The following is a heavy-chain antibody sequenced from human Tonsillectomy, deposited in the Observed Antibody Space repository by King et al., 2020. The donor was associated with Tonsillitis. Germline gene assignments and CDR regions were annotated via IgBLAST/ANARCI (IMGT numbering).Heavy chain of an antibody. CDR1: GFSFSNYD. CDR3: AKDKGADYYDSGRGAFDI. J-gene: IGHJ3*02. D-gene: IGHD3-22*01. CDR2: VNYYSRPK. V-gene: IGHV3-21*06. Sequence: VQLVESGGGLVKPGGSLRLSCRTSGFSFSNYDINWVRQPPGKGLQWVSSVNYYSRPKRYADSVKGRFTISRDNAKNSLYLDMDSLRADDTAVYYCAKDKGADYYDSGRGAFDIWGQGTMVTVS.